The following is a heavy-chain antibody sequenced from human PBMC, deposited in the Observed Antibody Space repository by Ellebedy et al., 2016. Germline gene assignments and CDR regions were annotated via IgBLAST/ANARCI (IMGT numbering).Heavy chain of an antibody. Sequence: GESLKISCAASGFTFSSYGMHWVRQAPGKGLEWVAVISYDGSNKYYADSVKGRFTISRDNSKNTLYLQMNSLRAEDTAVYYCAKVPDYGVVVPAAPDYWGQGTLVTVSS. CDR3: AKVPDYGVVVPAAPDY. CDR2: ISYDGSNK. CDR1: GFTFSSYG. J-gene: IGHJ4*02. V-gene: IGHV3-30*18. D-gene: IGHD2-2*01.